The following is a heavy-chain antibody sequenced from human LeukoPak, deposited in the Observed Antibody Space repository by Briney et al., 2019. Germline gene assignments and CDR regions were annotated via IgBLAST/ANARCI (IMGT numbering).Heavy chain of an antibody. V-gene: IGHV4-59*01. Sequence: SETLSLTCTVSGGSISSYYWSWIRQPPGKGLEWIGYIYYSGSTNYNPSLKSRVTISVDTSKNQFSLKLSSVTAADTAVYYCARVSSDIAAAGSLDYWGQGTLVTVSS. D-gene: IGHD6-13*01. CDR3: ARVSSDIAAAGSLDY. CDR1: GGSISSYY. J-gene: IGHJ4*02. CDR2: IYYSGST.